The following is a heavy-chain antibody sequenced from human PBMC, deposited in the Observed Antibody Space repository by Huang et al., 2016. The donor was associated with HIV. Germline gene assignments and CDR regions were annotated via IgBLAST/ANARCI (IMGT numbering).Heavy chain of an antibody. CDR1: GYTFSFYG. Sequence: HVYLVQSGPEVKKPGAPVKVSCKASGYTFSFYGITWVRQAPGQGLEWMGCINTYNANTNFEQKFQGRLIMTTDTSTSTAYMERRSLRADDTGLYYCVRNLEWAQGNWFDSWGQGTLVTVSS. CDR2: INTYNANT. V-gene: IGHV1-18*01. CDR3: VRNLEWAQGNWFDS. D-gene: IGHD3-3*01. J-gene: IGHJ5*01.